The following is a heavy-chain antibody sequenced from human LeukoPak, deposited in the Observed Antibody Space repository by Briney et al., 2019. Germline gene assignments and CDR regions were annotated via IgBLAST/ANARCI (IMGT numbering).Heavy chain of an antibody. V-gene: IGHV4-39*01. D-gene: IGHD3-22*01. CDR3: ANTAALYYYDSSGNFDC. J-gene: IGHJ4*02. CDR2: IYYSGST. Sequence: KSSETLSLTCTVSGGSISSSSYYWGWIRQPPGKGLEWIGSIYYSGSTYYNPSLKSRVTISVDTSKNQFSLKLSSVTAADTAVYYCANTAALYYYDSSGNFDCWGQGTLVTVSS. CDR1: GGSISSSSYY.